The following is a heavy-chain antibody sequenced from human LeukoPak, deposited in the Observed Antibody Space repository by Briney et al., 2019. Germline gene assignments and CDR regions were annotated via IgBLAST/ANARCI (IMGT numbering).Heavy chain of an antibody. Sequence: PGGSLRLSCAASGFTFSSYAMHWVRQAPGKGLEWVAVISYDGSNKYYADSVKGRFTISRDNSKNTLYLQMNSLRAEDTAVYYCASGEDDVLTAPFDYWGQGTLVTVSS. J-gene: IGHJ4*02. CDR1: GFTFSSYA. CDR3: ASGEDDVLTAPFDY. D-gene: IGHD3-9*01. CDR2: ISYDGSNK. V-gene: IGHV3-30-3*01.